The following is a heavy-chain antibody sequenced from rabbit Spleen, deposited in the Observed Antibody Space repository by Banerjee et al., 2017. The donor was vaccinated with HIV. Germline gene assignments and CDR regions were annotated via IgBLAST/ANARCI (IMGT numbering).Heavy chain of an antibody. Sequence: QSLEESGGDLVKPGASLTLTCTASGVSFSNNQYMCWVRQAPGKGLEWIACIEGGSSAFSYFARWAKGRFTISKTSSTTVTLQMTSLTAADTATYFCARDLYSSGWGALSYGLDLWGQGTLVTV. CDR2: IEGGSSAFS. CDR3: ARDLYSSGWGALSYGLDL. V-gene: IGHV1S40*01. CDR1: GVSFSNNQY. D-gene: IGHD4-1*01. J-gene: IGHJ6*01.